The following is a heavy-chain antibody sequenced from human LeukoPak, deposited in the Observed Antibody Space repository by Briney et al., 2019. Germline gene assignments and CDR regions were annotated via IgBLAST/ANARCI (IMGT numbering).Heavy chain of an antibody. D-gene: IGHD5-18*01. CDR2: IYYSGST. Sequence: MSSETLSLTCTVSGGSVSSGSYYWSWIRQPPGKGLEYIGYIYYSGSTNYNPSLKSRVTISVDTSKNQFSLKLGSVTAADTAVYFCASGPNFHSAINDYWGQGTLVTVSS. V-gene: IGHV4-61*01. J-gene: IGHJ4*02. CDR3: ASGPNFHSAINDY. CDR1: GGSVSSGSYY.